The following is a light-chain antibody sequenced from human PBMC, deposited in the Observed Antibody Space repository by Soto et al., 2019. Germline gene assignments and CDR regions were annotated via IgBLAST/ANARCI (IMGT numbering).Light chain of an antibody. CDR3: QQNNDYWT. CDR1: QSISSW. V-gene: IGKV1-5*03. Sequence: DIQMTQSPSTLSASLGDRVTITCRASQSISSWLACHQQKPGKAPRLLIYTASNLESGGPSRFSGSGSGTEFPLTIPSLQPDDSATYYCQQNNDYWTFGQGTKVEMK. CDR2: TAS. J-gene: IGKJ1*01.